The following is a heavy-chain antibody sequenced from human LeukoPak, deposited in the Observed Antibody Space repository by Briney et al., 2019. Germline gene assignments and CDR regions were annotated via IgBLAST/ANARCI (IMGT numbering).Heavy chain of an antibody. CDR1: GYTFTGYY. V-gene: IGHV1-2*06. CDR3: ARVVVLRYFDWSPEFDY. J-gene: IGHJ4*02. CDR2: INPNSGGT. Sequence: ASVKVSCKASGYTFTGYYMHWVRQAPGQGLEWMGRINPNSGGTNYAQKFQDRVTMTRDTSISTAYTELSRLRSDDTAVYYCARVVVLRYFDWSPEFDYWGQGTLVTVSS. D-gene: IGHD3-9*01.